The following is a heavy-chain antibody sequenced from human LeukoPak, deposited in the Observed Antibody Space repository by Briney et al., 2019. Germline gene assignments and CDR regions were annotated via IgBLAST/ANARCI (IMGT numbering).Heavy chain of an antibody. CDR3: GKETGIILVRGAVDY. V-gene: IGHV3-23*01. J-gene: IGHJ4*02. Sequence: GGSLRLSCAASGFAFSSYAMSWVRQAPGKGLEWFSVTSGSGGNPYYADSVKGRFTISRDNSKNTVYLHMNSLRAEDTALYYCGKETGIILVRGAVDYWGQGTLVTVSS. CDR2: TSGSGGNP. D-gene: IGHD3-10*01. CDR1: GFAFSSYA.